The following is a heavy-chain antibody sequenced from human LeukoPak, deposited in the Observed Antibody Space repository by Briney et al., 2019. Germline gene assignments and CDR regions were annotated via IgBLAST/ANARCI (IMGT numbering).Heavy chain of an antibody. D-gene: IGHD3-22*01. Sequence: ASVKVSCNVSGYTLTELSMHWVRQAPGKGLEWMGGYDPEDGETIYAQKFQGRVSMTEDTSTDTAYMELRSLSFEGTAVYYCTTERAYYYDGSGYYFHFDYWGQGTLVTVSS. CDR2: YDPEDGET. V-gene: IGHV1-24*01. CDR1: GYTLTELS. J-gene: IGHJ4*02. CDR3: TTERAYYYDGSGYYFHFDY.